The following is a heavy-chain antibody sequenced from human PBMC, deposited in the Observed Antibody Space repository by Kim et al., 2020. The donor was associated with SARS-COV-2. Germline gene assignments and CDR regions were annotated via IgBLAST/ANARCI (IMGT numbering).Heavy chain of an antibody. Sequence: SETLSLTCTVSTASIGSGDHYWSWVRQPPGKGLEWIGYIYYSGTTYYNSSLKSRVIISVDTAKNRFSLKLNSVTAADTAVYYCARGGSGTSFSYFDYWGQGTLVTVSS. V-gene: IGHV4-30-4*01. CDR1: TASIGSGDHY. J-gene: IGHJ4*02. D-gene: IGHD1-26*01. CDR2: IYYSGTT. CDR3: ARGGSGTSFSYFDY.